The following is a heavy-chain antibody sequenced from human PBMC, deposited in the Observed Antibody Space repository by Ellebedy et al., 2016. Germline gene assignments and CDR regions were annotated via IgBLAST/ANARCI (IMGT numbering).Heavy chain of an antibody. J-gene: IGHJ3*01. D-gene: IGHD7-27*01. CDR3: AKDMDGDYWGYFAFDL. V-gene: IGHV3-23*01. Sequence: GESLKISXAATGFTFSSYAMSWVRQAPGKGLEWGSAISGSGGSTYYADSVKGRFTISRDNSKNTLYLQMNSLRAEDTAVYYCAKDMDGDYWGYFAFDLWGQGTMVTVSS. CDR1: GFTFSSYA. CDR2: ISGSGGST.